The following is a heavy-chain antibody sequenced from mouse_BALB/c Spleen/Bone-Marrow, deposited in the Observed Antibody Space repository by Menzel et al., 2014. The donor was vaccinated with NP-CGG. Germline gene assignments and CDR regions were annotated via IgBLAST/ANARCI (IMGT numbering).Heavy chain of an antibody. Sequence: QVQLQQSGPELVKPGASVKISCKASGYVFSTSWMYWVKQRPGQGLEWIGRIYPGDGDANYNGNFKGKATLTADKSSSTAYMQLNSLTSVDSAVYFCVRGAHPWGQGTLVTVSA. J-gene: IGHJ3*01. CDR2: IYPGDGDA. CDR3: VRGAHP. CDR1: GYVFSTSW. V-gene: IGHV1-82*01.